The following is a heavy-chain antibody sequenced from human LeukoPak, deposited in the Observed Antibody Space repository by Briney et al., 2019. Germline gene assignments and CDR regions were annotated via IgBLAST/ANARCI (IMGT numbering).Heavy chain of an antibody. CDR3: ARSYDILTPTLGY. J-gene: IGHJ4*02. D-gene: IGHD3-9*01. CDR2: MNPNSGNT. Sequence: ASVKVSCKASGYTFTSYDINWVRQATGQGLEWMGWMNPNSGNTGYAQKFQGRVTMTRNTSISTAYMELSSLRSEDTAVYYCARSYDILTPTLGYWGQGTLVTVSS. V-gene: IGHV1-8*01. CDR1: GYTFTSYD.